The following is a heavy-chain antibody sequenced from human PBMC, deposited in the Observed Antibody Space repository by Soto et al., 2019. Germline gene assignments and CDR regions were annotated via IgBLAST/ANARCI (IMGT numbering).Heavy chain of an antibody. J-gene: IGHJ6*03. Sequence: GGSLRLSCAASGFTFSSYAMSWVRQAPGKGLEWFSAISGSGGSKYYADSVKGRFTISRDNSKNTLYLQMNSLRAEDTAVYYCAKGAGIFGVVAWGNYYYMDVWGKGTTVTVSS. CDR3: AKGAGIFGVVAWGNYYYMDV. CDR2: ISGSGGSK. CDR1: GFTFSSYA. V-gene: IGHV3-23*01. D-gene: IGHD3-3*01.